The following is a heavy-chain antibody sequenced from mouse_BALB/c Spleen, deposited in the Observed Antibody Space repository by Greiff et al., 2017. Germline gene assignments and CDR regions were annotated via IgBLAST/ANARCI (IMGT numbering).Heavy chain of an antibody. CDR2: IDPANGNT. CDR1: GFNIKDTY. D-gene: IGHD1-1*01. Sequence: EVQLQQSGAELVKPGASVKLSCTASGFNIKDTYMHLVKQRPEQGLEWIGRIDPANGNTKYDPKFQGKATITADTSSNTAYLQLSSLTSEDTAVYYCASNYGSSYWYFDVWGAGTTVTVSS. CDR3: ASNYGSSYWYFDV. J-gene: IGHJ1*01. V-gene: IGHV14-3*02.